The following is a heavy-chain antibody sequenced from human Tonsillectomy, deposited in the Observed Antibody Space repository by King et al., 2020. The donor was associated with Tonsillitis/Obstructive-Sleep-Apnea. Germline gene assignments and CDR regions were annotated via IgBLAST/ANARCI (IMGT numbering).Heavy chain of an antibody. V-gene: IGHV3-73*01. D-gene: IGHD3-3*01. Sequence: VQLVESGGGLVQPGGSLKLSCAASGFSFSGSAMHWVRQASGKGLEWVGRIRSNTNNYATAYAASVKGRFTISRDDSKNTAYLQMNSLKTDDTAVYYCTRRLDAFWSGSPADYDWFFPWGQGDLVTVSS. CDR2: IRSNTNNYAT. CDR3: TRRLDAFWSGSPADYDWFFP. CDR1: GFSFSGSA. J-gene: IGHJ5*02.